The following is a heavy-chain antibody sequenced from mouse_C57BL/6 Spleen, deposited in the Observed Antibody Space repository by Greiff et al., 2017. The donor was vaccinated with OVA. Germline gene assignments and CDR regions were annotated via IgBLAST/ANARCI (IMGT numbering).Heavy chain of an antibody. CDR2: IYPGSGST. CDR3: ARRGNSYAALDY. V-gene: IGHV1-55*01. D-gene: IGHD2-12*01. Sequence: QVQLQQPGAELVKPGASVKMSCKASGYTFTSYWITWVKQRPGQGLEWIGDIYPGSGSTNYNEKFKSKATLTVDTSSSTDYMQLSSLTSEDSAVYYCARRGNSYAALDYWGQGTTLTVSS. J-gene: IGHJ2*01. CDR1: GYTFTSYW.